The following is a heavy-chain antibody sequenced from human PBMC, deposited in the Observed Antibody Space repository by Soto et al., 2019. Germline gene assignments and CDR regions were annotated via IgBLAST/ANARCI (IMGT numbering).Heavy chain of an antibody. D-gene: IGHD2-15*01. V-gene: IGHV3-48*02. Sequence: PGGSLRLSCAASGFTFSSYSMNWVRQAPGKGLEWVSYISSSSSTIYYADSVKGRFTISRDNAKNSLYLQMNSLRDEDTAVYYCARDYTGVVAATVRWALDYWGQGTLVTVSS. J-gene: IGHJ4*02. CDR1: GFTFSSYS. CDR3: ARDYTGVVAATVRWALDY. CDR2: ISSSSSTI.